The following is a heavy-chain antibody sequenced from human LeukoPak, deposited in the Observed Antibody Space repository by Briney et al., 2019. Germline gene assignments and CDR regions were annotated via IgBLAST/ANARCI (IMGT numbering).Heavy chain of an antibody. CDR1: GFTFSSYA. J-gene: IGHJ4*02. CDR3: ARVMATIRALDY. CDR2: ISYDGSNK. V-gene: IGHV3-30-3*01. D-gene: IGHD5-24*01. Sequence: GGSLRLSCAASGFTFSSYAMHWVRQAPGKGLEWVAVISYDGSNKYYADSVKGRFTISGDNSKNTLYLQMNGLRAEDTAVYYCARVMATIRALDYWGQGTLVTVSS.